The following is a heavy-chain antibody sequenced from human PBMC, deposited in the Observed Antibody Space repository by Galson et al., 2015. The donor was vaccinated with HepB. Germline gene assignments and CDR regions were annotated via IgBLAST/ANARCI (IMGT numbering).Heavy chain of an antibody. V-gene: IGHV3-30*03. J-gene: IGHJ6*03. CDR1: GFTFSSYG. CDR2: ISYDGSNK. CDR3: AGSSRLYYYYMDV. Sequence: SLRLSCAASGFTFSSYGMHWVRQAPGKGLEWVAVISYDGSNKYYADSVKGRFTISRDNSKNTLYLQMNSLRAEDTAVYYCAGSSRLYYYYMDVWGRGTTVTVSS. D-gene: IGHD2-2*01.